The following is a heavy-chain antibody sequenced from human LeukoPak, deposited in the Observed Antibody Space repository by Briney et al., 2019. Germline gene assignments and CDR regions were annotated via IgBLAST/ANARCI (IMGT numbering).Heavy chain of an antibody. CDR2: INPNSGGT. CDR3: ARASWYYYDSSGYPDY. D-gene: IGHD3-22*01. V-gene: IGHV1-2*02. Sequence: GASVTVSCTASGYTFTGYYMHWVRQAPGQGLEWMGWINPNSGGTNYAQKFQGRVTMTRDTSISTAYMELSRLRSDDTAVYYCARASWYYYDSSGYPDYWGQGTLVTVSS. J-gene: IGHJ4*02. CDR1: GYTFTGYY.